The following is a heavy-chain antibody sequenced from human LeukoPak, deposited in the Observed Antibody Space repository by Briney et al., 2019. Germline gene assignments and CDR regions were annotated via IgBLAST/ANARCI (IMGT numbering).Heavy chain of an antibody. CDR3: ARGWFGNFYY. J-gene: IGHJ4*01. D-gene: IGHD3-10*01. CDR1: GSTFTIYY. Sequence: ASGKLCFSASGSTFTIYYMHWVRVAPGPGHEWMGIINPSGGNTSYAEKFQGRVTMSRDTATNPVYMELSSLRAEDTAVYYCARGWFGNFYYWGGGTLVTVSS. V-gene: IGHV1-46*01. CDR2: INPSGGNT.